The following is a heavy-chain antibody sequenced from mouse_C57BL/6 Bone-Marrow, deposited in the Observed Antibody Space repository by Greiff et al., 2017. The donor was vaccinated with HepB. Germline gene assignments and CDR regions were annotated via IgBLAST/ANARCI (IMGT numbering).Heavy chain of an antibody. J-gene: IGHJ3*01. V-gene: IGHV5-6*01. CDR2: ISSGGSYT. CDR3: ARDSNYVAY. Sequence: EVKVVESGGDLVKPGGSLKLSCAASGFTFSSYGMSWVRQTPDKRLEWVATISSGGSYTYYPDSVKGRFTIARDNAKNTLYLQMSSLKSEDAAMYYCARDSNYVAYWGQGTPVTVSA. D-gene: IGHD2-5*01. CDR1: GFTFSSYG.